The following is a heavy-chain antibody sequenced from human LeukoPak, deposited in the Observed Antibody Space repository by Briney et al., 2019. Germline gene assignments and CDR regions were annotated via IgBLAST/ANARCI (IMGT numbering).Heavy chain of an antibody. CDR1: GGSISSYY. Sequence: PSETLSLTCTVSGGSISSYYWSWIRQPLGKGLEWIGYIYYSGSTNYNPSLKSRVTISVDTSKNQFSLKLSSVTAADTAVYYCARDVSGWPPAPHFDYWGQGTLVTVSS. J-gene: IGHJ4*02. D-gene: IGHD6-19*01. CDR3: ARDVSGWPPAPHFDY. CDR2: IYYSGST. V-gene: IGHV4-59*01.